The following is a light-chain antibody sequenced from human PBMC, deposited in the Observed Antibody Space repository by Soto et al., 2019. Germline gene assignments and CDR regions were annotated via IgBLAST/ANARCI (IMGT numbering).Light chain of an antibody. CDR2: RAS. V-gene: IGKV3-20*01. CDR1: QNVGGS. Sequence: EIVLTQSPGTLSLSPGERATLSCRASQNVGGSVAWYQQKPGQAPRLLIYRASTRATGIPARFSGSGSGTDFTLTISRLEPEDFAVYYCQQYGSSGTFGQGTKVDIK. CDR3: QQYGSSGT. J-gene: IGKJ1*01.